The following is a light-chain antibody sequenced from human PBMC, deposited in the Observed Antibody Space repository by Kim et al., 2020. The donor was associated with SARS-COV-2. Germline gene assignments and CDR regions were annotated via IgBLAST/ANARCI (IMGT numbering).Light chain of an antibody. V-gene: IGKV3-15*01. CDR3: QQYNNWPYT. Sequence: SVSPGESAPLSRRASQSVSSNLAWYQQKPGQAPRLLIYGASTRATGIPARFSGSGSGTEFTLTISSLQSEDFAVYYCQQYNNWPYTFGQGTKLEI. CDR2: GAS. CDR1: QSVSSN. J-gene: IGKJ2*01.